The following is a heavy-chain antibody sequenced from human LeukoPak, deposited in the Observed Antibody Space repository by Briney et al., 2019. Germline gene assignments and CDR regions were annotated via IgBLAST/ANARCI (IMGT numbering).Heavy chain of an antibody. CDR2: FDPEDGET. CDR1: GYTLTELS. D-gene: IGHD6-19*01. CDR3: ATDDSYSSGWLDY. J-gene: IGHJ4*02. V-gene: IGHV1-24*01. Sequence: SVKVSCKVSGYTLTELSMHWVRQAPGKGLEWMGGFDPEDGETIYAQKFQGRVTMTEDTSTDTAYMELSSLRSEDTAVYYCATDDSYSSGWLDYWGQGTLVTVSS.